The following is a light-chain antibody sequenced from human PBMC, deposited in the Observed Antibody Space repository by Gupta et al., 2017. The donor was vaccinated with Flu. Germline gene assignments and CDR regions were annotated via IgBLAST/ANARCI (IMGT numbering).Light chain of an antibody. Sequence: PLPLGQPAYISCRSSQSLLHIDGNNYLGWLQQRPGQPPRLIIYKSSNRCYGVPDRFSGSGEGXDFTLKXSRGEDEDVGVYYGRQDKLLYTFGXGTKLEIK. CDR3: RQDKLLYT. CDR2: KSS. J-gene: IGKJ2*01. V-gene: IGKV2-24*01. CDR1: QSLLHIDGNNY.